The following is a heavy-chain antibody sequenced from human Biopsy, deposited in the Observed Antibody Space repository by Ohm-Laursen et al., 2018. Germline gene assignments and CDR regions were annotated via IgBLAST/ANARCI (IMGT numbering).Heavy chain of an antibody. CDR2: FYSSGTT. CDR1: DASASSGRYY. V-gene: IGHV4-61*01. Sequence: SETLSLTCAVSDASASSGRYYWTWIRQPPRKPLEWIGYFYSSGTTRYNPSLESRLSISMDTSKNEVSLRLTSMTAADTAVYFCARAPADQYAARNYYSSHAFDVWGQGTKVTVSS. D-gene: IGHD3-10*01. J-gene: IGHJ3*01. CDR3: ARAPADQYAARNYYSSHAFDV.